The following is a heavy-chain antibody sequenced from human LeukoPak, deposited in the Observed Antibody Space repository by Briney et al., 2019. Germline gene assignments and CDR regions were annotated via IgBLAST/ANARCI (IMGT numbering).Heavy chain of an antibody. CDR2: FYPGDSDT. V-gene: IGHV5-51*01. Sequence: GESLKISCKGSGYSFTTYWIGWVRQMPGKGLEWMGIFYPGDSDTRYSPSFEGQVTISADKSISTAYLQWSSLKASDTAIYYCARLNQLIVVTGSGAFDIWGQGTMVTVSS. D-gene: IGHD1-26*01. CDR1: GYSFTTYW. J-gene: IGHJ3*02. CDR3: ARLNQLIVVTGSGAFDI.